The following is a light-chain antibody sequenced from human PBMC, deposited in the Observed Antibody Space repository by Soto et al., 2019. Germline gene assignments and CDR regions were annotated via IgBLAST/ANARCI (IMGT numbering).Light chain of an antibody. CDR2: DVS. Sequence: LTQPASVSGSPGQSITISCTGTSSDVGGYNYVSWYQQHPGKAPKLMIYDVSTRPSGVSNRFSGSKSGNTASLTISGLQAEDEADYYCSSYTSSSTLLYVFGTGTKVTVL. J-gene: IGLJ1*01. CDR3: SSYTSSSTLLYV. V-gene: IGLV2-14*01. CDR1: SSDVGGYNY.